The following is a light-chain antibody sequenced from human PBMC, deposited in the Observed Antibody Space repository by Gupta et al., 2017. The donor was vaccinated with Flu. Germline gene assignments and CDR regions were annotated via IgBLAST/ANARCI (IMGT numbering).Light chain of an antibody. J-gene: IGKJ1*01. CDR3: RQALQTPRT. V-gene: IGKV2-28*01. CDR1: QSLLHSNGYNY. Sequence: DIVMTQSPLCLPVTPGEPASISCRPSQSLLHSNGYNYLDWYLQKPGQSPQLLIYLGSNRASGVPDRFSGSGSGTDFTLKISRVEAEDVGVYYCRQALQTPRTFGQGTRVEMK. CDR2: LGS.